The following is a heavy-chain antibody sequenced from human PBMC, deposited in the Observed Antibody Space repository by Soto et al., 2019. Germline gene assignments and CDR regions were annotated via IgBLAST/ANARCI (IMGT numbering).Heavy chain of an antibody. Sequence: PSETLSLTCAVYGGSFSGYYWSWIRQPPGKGLEWIGEINHSGSTNYNPSLKSRVTISVDTSKNQFSLKLSSVTAADTAVYYCARERNIVVVPAASLGYYYYGMDVWGQGTTVTVSS. CDR2: INHSGST. CDR1: GGSFSGYY. CDR3: ARERNIVVVPAASLGYYYYGMDV. D-gene: IGHD2-2*01. J-gene: IGHJ6*02. V-gene: IGHV4-34*01.